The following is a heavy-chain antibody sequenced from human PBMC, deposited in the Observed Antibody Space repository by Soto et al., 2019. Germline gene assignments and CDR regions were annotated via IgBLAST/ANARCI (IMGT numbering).Heavy chain of an antibody. Sequence: SETLSLTCTVSGGSVSSGSYYWSWIRQPPGKGLEWIGYIYYSGSTNYNPSLKSRVTISVDTSKNQFSLKLSSVTAADTAVYYCARMDYCDSSGPPARWFDPWGQGTLVTVSS. CDR1: GGSVSSGSYY. J-gene: IGHJ5*02. D-gene: IGHD3-22*01. CDR2: IYYSGST. CDR3: ARMDYCDSSGPPARWFDP. V-gene: IGHV4-61*01.